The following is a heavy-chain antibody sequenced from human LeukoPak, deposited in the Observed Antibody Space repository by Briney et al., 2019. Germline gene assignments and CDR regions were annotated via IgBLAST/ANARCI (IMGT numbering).Heavy chain of an antibody. CDR3: ARDGCSSTSCYRSYYGMDV. J-gene: IGHJ6*02. CDR1: GFTVSSYY. CDR2: IYSGGST. Sequence: GGSLRLSCAASGFTVSSYYMSWVRQAPGKGLEWVSVIYSGGSTYYADSVKGRFTISRHNSKNTLYLQMNSLRAEDTAVYYCARDGCSSTSCYRSYYGMDVWGQGTTVTVSS. V-gene: IGHV3-53*04. D-gene: IGHD2-2*01.